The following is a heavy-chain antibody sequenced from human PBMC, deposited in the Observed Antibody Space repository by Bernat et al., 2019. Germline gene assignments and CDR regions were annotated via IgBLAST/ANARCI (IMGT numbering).Heavy chain of an antibody. CDR1: GFTFSSYG. V-gene: IGHV3-33*01. Sequence: QVQLVESGGGVVQPGRSLRLSCAASGFTFSSYGMDWVRQAPGKGLEWVAVIWYDGSQRYHADSVKGRFTISRDNSKNTVYLQMNSLRAEDTAVYYCARLGSRWAFDYWGQGTLVTVPS. CDR2: IWYDGSQR. CDR3: ARLGSRWAFDY. J-gene: IGHJ4*02. D-gene: IGHD6-13*01.